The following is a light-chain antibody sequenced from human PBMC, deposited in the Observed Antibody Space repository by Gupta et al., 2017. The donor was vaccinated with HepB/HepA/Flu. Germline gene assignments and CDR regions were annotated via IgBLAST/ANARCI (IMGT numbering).Light chain of an antibody. Sequence: DIQLTQSPSSLSASVGDRVTITCRASQFISTYLNWYQQRPGKAPKLPIYAASNLQGGVPSRVSGSGSGTDFTLTITSLQPEDFATYHCQQTYSVPWTFGQGTKVEIK. CDR3: QQTYSVPWT. J-gene: IGKJ1*01. CDR2: AAS. CDR1: QFISTY. V-gene: IGKV1-39*01.